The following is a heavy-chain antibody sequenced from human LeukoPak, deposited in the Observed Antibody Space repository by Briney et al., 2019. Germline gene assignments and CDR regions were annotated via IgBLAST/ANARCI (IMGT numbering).Heavy chain of an antibody. Sequence: PGGSLRLSCAASGFTFSTYAMNWVRQAPGKRLEWVSGISGSGGTTYYADSVKGRFTSSRDNSKNTLYLQMNYLRAEDTALYYCAKNIAAPTTPFDYWGQGTLVTVSS. V-gene: IGHV3-23*01. CDR3: AKNIAAPTTPFDY. CDR1: GFTFSTYA. CDR2: ISGSGGTT. D-gene: IGHD6-13*01. J-gene: IGHJ4*02.